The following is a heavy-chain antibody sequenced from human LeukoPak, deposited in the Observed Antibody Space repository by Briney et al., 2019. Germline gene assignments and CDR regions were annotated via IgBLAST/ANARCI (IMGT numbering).Heavy chain of an antibody. CDR1: GYTFTGYY. D-gene: IGHD1-26*01. CDR3: ARPPYSGSYYAFDI. Sequence: ASVKVSCKASGYTFTGYYMHWVRQAPGQGLEWMGWTNPNSGGTNYAQKFQGRVTMTRDTSISTAYMELSRLRSDDTAVYYCARPPYSGSYYAFDIWGQGTMVTVSS. J-gene: IGHJ3*02. V-gene: IGHV1-2*02. CDR2: TNPNSGGT.